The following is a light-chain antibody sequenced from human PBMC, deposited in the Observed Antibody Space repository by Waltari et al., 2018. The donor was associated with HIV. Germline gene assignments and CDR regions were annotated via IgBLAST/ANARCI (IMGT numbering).Light chain of an antibody. J-gene: IGKJ1*01. CDR3: QQYITWPRT. CDR1: QSITDH. CDR2: AAS. Sequence: EIVMTRSPGTLSVSLGERATLSCRASQSITDHLAWYQQRPDQPPRLLIYAASSRASGIPARFSGSGSGTEFTLTISTLQSEDFAVYYCQQYITWPRTFGQGTKVDIK. V-gene: IGKV3D-15*01.